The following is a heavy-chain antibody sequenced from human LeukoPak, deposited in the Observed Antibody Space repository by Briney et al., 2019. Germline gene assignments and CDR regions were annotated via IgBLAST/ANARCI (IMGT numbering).Heavy chain of an antibody. CDR1: DFTPSNYA. D-gene: IGHD3-10*01. CDR3: ARVRRQILWTCLDY. CDR2: LSVRGST. V-gene: IGHV3-23*01. J-gene: IGHJ4*02. Sequence: AGSLRLSCAVSDFTPSNYAMTWVRQAPGKGREWVSTLSVRGSTYYADSVKGRFTVSRDSSKNTLYLQMSSLRAEDTATYYCARVRRQILWTCLDYWGQGSLVTVSS.